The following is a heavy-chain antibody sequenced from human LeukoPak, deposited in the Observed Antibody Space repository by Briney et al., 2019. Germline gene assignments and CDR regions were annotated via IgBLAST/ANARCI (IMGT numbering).Heavy chain of an antibody. Sequence: RGSLRLSCAASGFTFNSYGMHWVRQAPGKGLEWVAFIRFDGTNKYYADSVKGRFTISRDNSKNTLYLQMNSLRADDTAVYYCAKDRSKGYGSGSSYIRAQKYYFDYWGQGTLVTVSS. V-gene: IGHV3-30*02. CDR1: GFTFNSYG. D-gene: IGHD3-10*01. CDR3: AKDRSKGYGSGSSYIRAQKYYFDY. CDR2: IRFDGTNK. J-gene: IGHJ4*02.